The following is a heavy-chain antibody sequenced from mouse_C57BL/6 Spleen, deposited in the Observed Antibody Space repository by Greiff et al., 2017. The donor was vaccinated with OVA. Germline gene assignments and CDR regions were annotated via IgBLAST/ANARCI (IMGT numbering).Heavy chain of an antibody. CDR1: GYSFTDYN. CDR2: INPNYGTT. CDR3: ASYYGSSYPHWYFDV. Sequence: LQESGPELVKPGASVKISCKASGYSFTDYNMNWVKQSNGKSLEWIGVINPNYGTTSYNQKFKGKATLTVDQSSSTAYMQLNSLTSEDSAVYYCASYYGSSYPHWYFDVWGTGTTVTVSS. J-gene: IGHJ1*03. V-gene: IGHV1-39*01. D-gene: IGHD1-1*01.